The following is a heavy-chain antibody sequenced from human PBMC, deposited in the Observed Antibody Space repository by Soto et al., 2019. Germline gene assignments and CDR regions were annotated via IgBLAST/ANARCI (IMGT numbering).Heavy chain of an antibody. CDR2: IWYDGSNK. CDR1: GFTFSSYG. Sequence: QVQLVESGGGVVQPGRSLRLSCAASGFTFSSYGMHWVRQAPGKGLEWVAVIWYDGSNKYCADSVKGRFTISRDNSKSTLYLQMNSLRAEDTAVYYCARDGMVYAIVSTDVKDNWFDPWGQGTLVAVSS. V-gene: IGHV3-33*01. CDR3: ARDGMVYAIVSTDVKDNWFDP. J-gene: IGHJ5*02. D-gene: IGHD2-8*01.